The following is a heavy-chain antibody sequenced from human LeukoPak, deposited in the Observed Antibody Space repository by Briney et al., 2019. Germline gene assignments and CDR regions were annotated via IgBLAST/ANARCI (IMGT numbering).Heavy chain of an antibody. CDR2: ISWNSGSI. V-gene: IGHV3-9*01. Sequence: GGSLRLSCAASGFTFDDYAMHWVRQAAGKGLEWVSGISWNSGSIGYADSVKGRFTISRDNAKNSLYLQMNSLRAEDTALYYCAKDTAYYYDSSGIGAFDIWGQGTMVTVSS. CDR3: AKDTAYYYDSSGIGAFDI. D-gene: IGHD3-22*01. J-gene: IGHJ3*02. CDR1: GFTFDDYA.